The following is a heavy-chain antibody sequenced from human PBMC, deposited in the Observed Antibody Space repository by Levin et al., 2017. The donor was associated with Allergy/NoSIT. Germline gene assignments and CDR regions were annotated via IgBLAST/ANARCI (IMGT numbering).Heavy chain of an antibody. CDR1: GYTFTSYD. J-gene: IGHJ4*02. D-gene: IGHD4-17*01. Sequence: GESLKISCKASGYTFTSYDINWVRQATGQGLEWMGWMNPNSGNTGYAQKFQGRVTMTRNTSISTAYMELSSLRSEDTAVYYCARGLTSWRRSVTRHPDLGYWGQGTLVTVSS. CDR3: ARGLTSWRRSVTRHPDLGY. CDR2: MNPNSGNT. V-gene: IGHV1-8*01.